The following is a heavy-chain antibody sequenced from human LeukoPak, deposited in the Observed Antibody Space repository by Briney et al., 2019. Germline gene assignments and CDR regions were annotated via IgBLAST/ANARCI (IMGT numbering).Heavy chain of an antibody. Sequence: ASVKVSCKASGYTFTSYDINWVRQATGQGLEWMGWMNPNSGKTGYAKKFQGRVTITRNTSISTDYMELSSLRSEDTAVYYCARGLPSYDFWSGYYMEFDPLGQGTLVTVSS. CDR1: GYTFTSYD. V-gene: IGHV1-8*03. CDR3: ARGLPSYDFWSGYYMEFDP. CDR2: MNPNSGKT. D-gene: IGHD3-3*01. J-gene: IGHJ5*02.